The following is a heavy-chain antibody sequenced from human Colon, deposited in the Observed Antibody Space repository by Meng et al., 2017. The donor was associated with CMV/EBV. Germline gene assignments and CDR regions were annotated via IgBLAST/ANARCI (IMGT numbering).Heavy chain of an antibody. J-gene: IGHJ4*02. Sequence: GESLKISCATSGFTFSTYEMNWVRQAPGQGLEWISYISSSGSTIYYADSVKGRFTISRDNAKNSLYLQMNSLRAEDTAVYYCARGRQYQLPLDYWGQGTLVTVSS. V-gene: IGHV3-48*03. CDR2: ISSSGSTI. CDR1: GFTFSTYE. D-gene: IGHD2-2*01. CDR3: ARGRQYQLPLDY.